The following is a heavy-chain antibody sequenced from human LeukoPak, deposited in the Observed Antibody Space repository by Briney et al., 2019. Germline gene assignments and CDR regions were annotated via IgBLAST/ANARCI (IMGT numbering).Heavy chain of an antibody. V-gene: IGHV3-21*01. CDR3: GRHIGMAGSEDPIGY. J-gene: IGHJ4*02. CDR1: GFTFSSYS. Sequence: GGSLRLSCAASGFTFSSYSMNWVRQAPGKGLEWVSSVSPSRSHTYYADSVKGRFTISRDNAKNSLYLQMNSLRAEDTAVYYCGRHIGMAGSEDPIGYWGQGTLFTVSS. CDR2: VSPSRSHT. D-gene: IGHD5-24*01.